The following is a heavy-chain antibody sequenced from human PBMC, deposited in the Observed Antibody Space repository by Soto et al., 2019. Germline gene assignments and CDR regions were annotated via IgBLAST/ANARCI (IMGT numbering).Heavy chain of an antibody. CDR1: GGSFSGYY. CDR3: ARGRGVATSDPGLYYYYGMDV. V-gene: IGHV4-34*01. Sequence: PSETLSLTCAVYGGSFSGYYWSWIRQPPGKGLEWIGEINHSGSTNYNPSLKSRVTISVDTSKNQFSLKLSSVTAADTAVYYCARGRGVATSDPGLYYYYGMDVWGQGTTVTVSS. CDR2: INHSGST. J-gene: IGHJ6*02. D-gene: IGHD5-12*01.